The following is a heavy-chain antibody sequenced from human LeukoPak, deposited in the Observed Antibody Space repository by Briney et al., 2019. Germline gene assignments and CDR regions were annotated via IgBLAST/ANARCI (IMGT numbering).Heavy chain of an antibody. CDR1: GLHFSGTA. CDR2: ISHDGMNA. J-gene: IGHJ5*02. Sequence: GGSLRLSXAASGLHFSGTAMSWVRQAPGKGLEWVSAISHDGMNAYYADSVKGRFTISRDNSKKTVSLEMSSLTAADTGVYYCAKDGAQYSSGPECDPRGQGALVTVSP. CDR3: AKDGAQYSSGPECDP. D-gene: IGHD6-19*01. V-gene: IGHV3-23*01.